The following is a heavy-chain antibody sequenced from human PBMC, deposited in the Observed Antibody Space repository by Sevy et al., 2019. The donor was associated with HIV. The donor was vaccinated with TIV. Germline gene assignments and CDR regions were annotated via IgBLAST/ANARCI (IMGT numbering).Heavy chain of an antibody. Sequence: GGSLRLSCAASGFTFSSYAMHWVRQAPGKGLEWVAVISYDGSNKYYADSVKGRFTISRDNSKNTLYLQMNSLRAEDTDVYYCARGVRPYYYYGMDVWGQGTTVTVSS. CDR3: ARGVRPYYYYGMDV. CDR2: ISYDGSNK. J-gene: IGHJ6*02. V-gene: IGHV3-30-3*01. CDR1: GFTFSSYA. D-gene: IGHD2-2*01.